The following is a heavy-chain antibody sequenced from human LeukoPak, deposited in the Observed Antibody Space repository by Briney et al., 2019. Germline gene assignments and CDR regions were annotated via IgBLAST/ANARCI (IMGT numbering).Heavy chain of an antibody. CDR3: ARGQKIQLWSARAHVYYFDY. D-gene: IGHD5-18*01. CDR1: GYTFTGYY. J-gene: IGHJ4*02. CDR2: INPNSGGT. V-gene: IGHV1-2*04. Sequence: ASVKVSCKASGYTFTGYYMHWVRQAPGQGLEWMGWINPNSGGTNYAQKFQGWVTMTRDTSISTAYMELSRLRSDDTAVYYCARGQKIQLWSARAHVYYFDYWGQGTLVTVSS.